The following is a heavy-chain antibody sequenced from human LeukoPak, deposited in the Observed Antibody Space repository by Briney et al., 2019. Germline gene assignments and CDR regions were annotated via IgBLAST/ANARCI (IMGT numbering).Heavy chain of an antibody. CDR1: GFPFSSYW. CDR3: ARDLILRFDY. J-gene: IGHJ4*02. V-gene: IGHV3-7*01. Sequence: GGSLRLSCVASGFPFSSYWMTWVRQAPGKGLEWVANIKQDGSKKSYVDSVKGRFTISRDNSKNTLYLQMNSLRAEDTAVYYCARDLILRFDYWGQGTLVTVSS. CDR2: IKQDGSKK.